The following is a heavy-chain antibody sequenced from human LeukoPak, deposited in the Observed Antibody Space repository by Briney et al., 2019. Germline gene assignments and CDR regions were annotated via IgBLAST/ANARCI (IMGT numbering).Heavy chain of an antibody. D-gene: IGHD3-3*01. CDR3: ARGYDPPPYDYYYGMDV. CDR1: GYTFTGYY. V-gene: IGHV1-2*02. CDR2: INPNSGGT. J-gene: IGHJ6*02. Sequence: ASVKVSCKASGYTFTGYYMHWVRQAPGQGLEWMGWINPNSGGTNYAQKFQGRVTMTRDTSISTAYMELSRLRSDDTAVYYCARGYDPPPYDYYYGMDVWGQGTTVTVSS.